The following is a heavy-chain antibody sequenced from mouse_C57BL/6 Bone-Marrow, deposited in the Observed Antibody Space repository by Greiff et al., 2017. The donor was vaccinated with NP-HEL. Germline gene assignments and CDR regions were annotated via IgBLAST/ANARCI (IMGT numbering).Heavy chain of an antibody. CDR2: IDPENGDT. D-gene: IGHD1-1*01. V-gene: IGHV14-4*01. CDR3: TTDYGSSDYYAMDY. J-gene: IGHJ4*01. CDR1: GFNIKDDY. Sequence: EVQLQESGAELVRPGASVKLSCTASGFNIKDDYMHWVKQRPEQGLEWIGWIDPENGDTEYASKFQGKATITADTSSNTAYLQLSSLTSEDTAVYYCTTDYGSSDYYAMDYWGQGTSVTVSS.